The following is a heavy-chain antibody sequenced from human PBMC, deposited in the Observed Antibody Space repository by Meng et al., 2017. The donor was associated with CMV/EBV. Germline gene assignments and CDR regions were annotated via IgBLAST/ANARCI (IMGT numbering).Heavy chain of an antibody. CDR2: SIPILGIA. D-gene: IGHD1-26*01. CDR3: ASGGSYPRVGWYFDL. V-gene: IGHV1-69*02. CDR1: GGTFSSYP. J-gene: IGHJ2*01. Sequence: SVKVSCKASGGTFSSYPISWVRQAPGQGLEWMGRSIPILGIANYAQKFQGRVTMTADKSTSTAYMELSSLRSEDTAVYYCASGGSYPRVGWYFDLWGRGTRVTVSS.